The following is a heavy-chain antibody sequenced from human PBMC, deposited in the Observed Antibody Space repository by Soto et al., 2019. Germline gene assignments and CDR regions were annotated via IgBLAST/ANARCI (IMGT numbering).Heavy chain of an antibody. J-gene: IGHJ5*02. D-gene: IGHD2-2*01. Sequence: ASVKVSCKASGGTFSSYAISWVRQAPGQGLEWMGGIIPNSGGTNYAQKFQGRVTMTRDTSISTAYMELSRLRSDDTAVYYCARGDYCSSTSCPFSNWFDPWGQGTMVTVSS. CDR2: IIPNSGGT. V-gene: IGHV1-2*02. CDR1: GGTFSSYA. CDR3: ARGDYCSSTSCPFSNWFDP.